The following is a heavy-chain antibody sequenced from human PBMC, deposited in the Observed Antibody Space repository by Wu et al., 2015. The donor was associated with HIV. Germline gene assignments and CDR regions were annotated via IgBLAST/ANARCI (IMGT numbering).Heavy chain of an antibody. J-gene: IGHJ6*02. V-gene: IGHV1-69*01. CDR3: ARNTDSVATSLYSLGV. Sequence: QVLLLQSGAEVKKPGASVKVACKASGDGFTSYAVSWARQAPGQGLEWMGGINPLFGTTRYAQKFQGRVTITTDEAKTIAYMELSSLRSEDTAVYYCARNTDSVATSLYSLGVWGQGTTVTVSS. CDR2: INPLFGTT. D-gene: IGHD6-19*01. CDR1: GDGFTSYA.